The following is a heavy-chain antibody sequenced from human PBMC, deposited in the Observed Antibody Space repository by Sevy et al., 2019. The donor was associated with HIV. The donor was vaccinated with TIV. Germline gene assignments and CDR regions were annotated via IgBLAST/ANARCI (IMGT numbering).Heavy chain of an antibody. D-gene: IGHD3-16*01. V-gene: IGHV1-69*13. CDR3: ARDRDITFGGGDAFDI. CDR2: IIPMFDTA. CDR1: GGTFDTYT. Sequence: ASVKVSCKASGGTFDTYTISWLRQAPGQGLEWVGGIIPMFDTANYAQKFQGRVTITADDSTNTAYMDLSSLRSEDSAVYYCARDRDITFGGGDAFDIWGQGTMVTVSS. J-gene: IGHJ3*02.